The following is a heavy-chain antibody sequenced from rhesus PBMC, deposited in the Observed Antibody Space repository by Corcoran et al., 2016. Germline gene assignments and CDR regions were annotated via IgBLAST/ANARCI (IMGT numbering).Heavy chain of an antibody. CDR3: AKDHEGDVDPGFDF. CDR2: INGGGASP. D-gene: IGHD5-42*01. J-gene: IGHJ3*01. CDR1: GFTFSSYG. V-gene: IGHV3S5*01. Sequence: EVQLVETGGGLVQPGGSLKLSCAASGFTFSSYGMSWVRQAPGKGLEWVSAINGGGASPYYADSVKGRFTISRDNSKNTLSLQMNSLRAEDTAVYYCAKDHEGDVDPGFDFWGQGLRVTVSS.